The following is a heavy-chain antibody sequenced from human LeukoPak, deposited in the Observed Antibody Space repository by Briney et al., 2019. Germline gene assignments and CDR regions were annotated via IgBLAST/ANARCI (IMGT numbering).Heavy chain of an antibody. D-gene: IGHD3-22*01. CDR1: GITLSNYG. CDR2: ISDSGGTT. CDR3: AKRGVVIRVILVGFHKQANYFDS. Sequence: PGGSLRFSCAVSGITLSNYGMSWVRQAPGEGLQWVAGISDSGGTTKYADSVKGRFTISRDNPRNTLYLQMSSLRPEDTAVYFCAKRGVVIRVILVGFHKQANYFDSWGQGVLVTVSS. V-gene: IGHV3-23*01. J-gene: IGHJ4*02.